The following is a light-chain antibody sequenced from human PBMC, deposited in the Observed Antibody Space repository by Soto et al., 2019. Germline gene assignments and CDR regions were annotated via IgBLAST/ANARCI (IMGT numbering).Light chain of an antibody. Sequence: QSVLTQPPSVSGAPGQRVTISCSGSGSNIGAGYDVHWYQHRPGTAPKLLVFGDSHRPSGVPDRFSGSKSGTSASLAITGLQAEDEGEYYCQSYDITLDARDVFGTGTKLTVL. CDR3: QSYDITLDARDV. CDR2: GDS. CDR1: GSNIGAGYD. V-gene: IGLV1-40*01. J-gene: IGLJ1*01.